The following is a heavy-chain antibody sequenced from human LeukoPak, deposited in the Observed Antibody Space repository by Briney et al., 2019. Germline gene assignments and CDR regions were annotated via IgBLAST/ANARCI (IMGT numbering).Heavy chain of an antibody. CDR3: ARDGVSGHFDY. Sequence: ASVKVSCKASGYTFNSYGICWVRQAPGQGLEWIGWIDPSNGNIKYAEKLQGGVTMTTDTSTSTAYMDLRGLRSDDTAVYYCARDGVSGHFDYWGRGTLVTVSS. D-gene: IGHD3-3*01. CDR2: IDPSNGNI. V-gene: IGHV1-18*01. CDR1: GYTFNSYG. J-gene: IGHJ4*01.